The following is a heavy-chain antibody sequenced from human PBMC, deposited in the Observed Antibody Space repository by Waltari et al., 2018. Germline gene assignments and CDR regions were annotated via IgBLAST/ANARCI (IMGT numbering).Heavy chain of an antibody. Sequence: QVQLQESGPGLVKPSETLSLTCAVSGYSISSGYYWGWIRQPPGTGLEWIGSIYHSGSTYYNPSLKSRVTISVDTSKNQFSLKLSSVTAADTAVYYCARGGLDDFWSGRNWFDPWGQGTLVTVSS. CDR3: ARGGLDDFWSGRNWFDP. V-gene: IGHV4-38-2*01. CDR2: IYHSGST. CDR1: GYSISSGYY. D-gene: IGHD3-3*01. J-gene: IGHJ5*02.